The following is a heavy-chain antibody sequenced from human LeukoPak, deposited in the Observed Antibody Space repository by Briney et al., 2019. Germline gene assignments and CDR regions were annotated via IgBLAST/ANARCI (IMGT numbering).Heavy chain of an antibody. CDR2: IYYSGST. D-gene: IGHD3-3*01. V-gene: IGHV4-39*07. CDR3: ARDPAALWSGYTNWFDP. J-gene: IGHJ5*02. CDR1: GGSISSSSYY. Sequence: PSETLSLTCTVSGGSISSSSYYWGWIRQPPGKGLEWIGSIYYSGSTYYNPSLKSRVTISVDTSKNQFSLKLSSVTAADTAVYYCARDPAALWSGYTNWFDPWGQGTLVTVSS.